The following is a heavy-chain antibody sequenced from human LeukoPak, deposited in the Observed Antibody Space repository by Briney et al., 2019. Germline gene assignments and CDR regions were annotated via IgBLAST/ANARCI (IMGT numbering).Heavy chain of an antibody. Sequence: GGSLRLSCAASGFTFSSYAMHWVRQAPGKGLEGVAVISYDGSNKYYADSVKGRFTISRDNSKNTLYLQMNSLRAEDTAVYYCARPPYYGSGSYFDYWGQGTLVTVSS. V-gene: IGHV3-30-3*01. CDR2: ISYDGSNK. CDR1: GFTFSSYA. CDR3: ARPPYYGSGSYFDY. D-gene: IGHD3-10*01. J-gene: IGHJ4*02.